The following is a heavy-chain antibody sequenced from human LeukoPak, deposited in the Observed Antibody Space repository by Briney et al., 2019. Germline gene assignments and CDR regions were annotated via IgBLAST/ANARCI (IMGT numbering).Heavy chain of an antibody. CDR3: APSGGIAAAGAFDY. J-gene: IGHJ4*02. V-gene: IGHV3-30-3*01. CDR1: GFTFSSYA. Sequence: GGSLRLSCAASGFTFSSYAMHWVRQAPGKGLEWVAVISYDGSNKYYADSVKGRFTISRDNSKNTLYLQMNSLRAEDTAVYYCAPSGGIAAAGAFDYWGQGTLVTVSS. D-gene: IGHD6-13*01. CDR2: ISYDGSNK.